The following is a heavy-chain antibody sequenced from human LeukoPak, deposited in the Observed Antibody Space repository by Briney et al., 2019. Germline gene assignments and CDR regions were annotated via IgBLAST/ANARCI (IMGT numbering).Heavy chain of an antibody. CDR2: IYYSGST. V-gene: IGHV4-61*08. CDR1: GGSISSGGYY. J-gene: IGHJ4*02. CDR3: ARVSIAAAGFDY. Sequence: SETLSLTCTVSGGSISSGGYYWSWIRQPPGKGLEWIGYIYYSGSTNYNPSLKSRVTISVDTSKNQFSLKLSSVTAADTAVFYCARVSIAAAGFDYWGQGTLVTVSS. D-gene: IGHD6-13*01.